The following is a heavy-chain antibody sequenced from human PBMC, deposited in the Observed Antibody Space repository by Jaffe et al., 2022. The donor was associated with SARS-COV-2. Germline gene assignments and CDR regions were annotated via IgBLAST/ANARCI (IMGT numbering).Heavy chain of an antibody. J-gene: IGHJ5*02. CDR2: IYYSGST. CDR1: GGSISSGDYY. Sequence: QVQLQESGPGLVKPSQTLSLTCTVSGGSISSGDYYWSWIRQPPGKGLEWIGYIYYSGSTYYNPSLKSRVTISVDTSKNQFSLKLSSVTAADTAVYYCARGSVFPPLYCSGGSCYSEGCWFDPWGQGTLVTVSS. V-gene: IGHV4-30-4*01. D-gene: IGHD2-15*01. CDR3: ARGSVFPPLYCSGGSCYSEGCWFDP.